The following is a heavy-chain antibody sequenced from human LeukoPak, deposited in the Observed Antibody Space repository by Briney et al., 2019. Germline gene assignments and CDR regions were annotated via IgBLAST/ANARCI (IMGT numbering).Heavy chain of an antibody. D-gene: IGHD1-1*01. V-gene: IGHV3-7*01. CDR3: ATVHDSSLDY. CDR1: GFTFGSYA. CDR2: IKQDGSEK. Sequence: GGSLRLSCAVSGFTFGSYAMSWVRQAPGKGLEWVANIKQDGSEKYYVDSVKGRFTISRDNAKNSLYLQMNSLRAEDTAVYYCATVHDSSLDYWGQGTLVTVSS. J-gene: IGHJ4*02.